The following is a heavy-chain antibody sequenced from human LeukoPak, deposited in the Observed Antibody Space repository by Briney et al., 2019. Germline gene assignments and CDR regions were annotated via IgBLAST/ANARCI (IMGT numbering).Heavy chain of an antibody. D-gene: IGHD3-22*01. CDR1: GGSISSYY. J-gene: IGHJ3*02. V-gene: IGHV4-59*01. Sequence: SETLSLTCTVSGGSISSYYWSWIRQPPGKGLEWIGYIYYSGSTNYNPSLKSRVTISVDTSKNQFSLKLSSVTAADTAVYYCARGKTYYDISKDAFDIWGQGTMVTVSS. CDR3: ARGKTYYDISKDAFDI. CDR2: IYYSGST.